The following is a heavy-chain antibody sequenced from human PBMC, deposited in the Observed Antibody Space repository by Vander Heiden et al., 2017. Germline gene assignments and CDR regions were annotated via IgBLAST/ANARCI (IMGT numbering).Heavy chain of an antibody. CDR1: GGSISSYY. V-gene: IGHV4-59*01. CDR3: ARDIAAAGTNWFDP. Sequence: QVQLQESGPGLVKPSETLSLTCTVSGGSISSYYWSWIRQPPGKGLEWIGYIYYSGSTNYTPSLKSRVTISVDTSKNQFSLKLSSVTAADTAVYYCARDIAAAGTNWFDPWGQGTLVTVSS. D-gene: IGHD6-13*01. CDR2: IYYSGST. J-gene: IGHJ5*02.